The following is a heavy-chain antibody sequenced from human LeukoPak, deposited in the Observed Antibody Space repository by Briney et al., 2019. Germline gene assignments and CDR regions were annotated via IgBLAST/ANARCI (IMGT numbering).Heavy chain of an antibody. CDR1: GFTFTTYG. Sequence: PGGSLRLSCTASGFTFTTYGMSWVRQAPGKGLAWVSTITISGGSTYYADSVKGRFTISRDNSKDTLYLQMNSLRAEDTAVYYCARVYYYDSSGYHYYFDYWGQGTLVTVSS. J-gene: IGHJ4*02. CDR2: ITISGGST. V-gene: IGHV3-23*01. D-gene: IGHD3-22*01. CDR3: ARVYYYDSSGYHYYFDY.